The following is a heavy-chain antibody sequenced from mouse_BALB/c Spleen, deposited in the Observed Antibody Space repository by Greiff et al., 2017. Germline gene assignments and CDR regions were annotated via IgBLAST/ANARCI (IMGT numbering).Heavy chain of an antibody. CDR3: ARYGGDY. CDR1: GFSLTSYG. V-gene: IGHV2-2*02. J-gene: IGHJ4*01. D-gene: IGHD1-1*02. Sequence: VKLVESGPGLVQPSQSLSITCTVSGFSLTSYGVHWVRQSPGKGLEWLGVIWSGGSTDYNAAFISRLSISKDNSKSQVFFKMTSLQANDTAIYYCARYGGDYWGQGTSVTVSS. CDR2: IWSGGST.